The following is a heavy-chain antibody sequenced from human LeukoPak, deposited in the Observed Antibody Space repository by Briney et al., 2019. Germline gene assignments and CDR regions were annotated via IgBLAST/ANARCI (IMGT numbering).Heavy chain of an antibody. J-gene: IGHJ4*02. Sequence: SETLFLTGTVSGVSVSSGSYYWSWIRQPPGKGLEWIGYIYYSESTNYNPSLNSRVTISVDTSKNQFSLKLSSVTAADTAVYYCARVKRWLQLNYFDYWGQGTLVTVSS. CDR2: IYYSEST. CDR1: GVSVSSGSYY. D-gene: IGHD5-24*01. CDR3: ARVKRWLQLNYFDY. V-gene: IGHV4-61*01.